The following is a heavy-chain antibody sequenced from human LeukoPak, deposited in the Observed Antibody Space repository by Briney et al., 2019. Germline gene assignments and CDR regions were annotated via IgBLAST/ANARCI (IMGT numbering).Heavy chain of an antibody. J-gene: IGHJ4*02. CDR1: GFSFSSYL. CDR2: IRHDEANS. CDR3: AKEYTPSSPLGELDS. Sequence: PGGSLRLSCAASGFSFSSYLMNWVRQAPGKGLEWVAVIRHDEANSFYADSVQGRFTISRDTSKKLLYLQMNSLRVEDTAVYYCAKEYTPSSPLGELDSWGQGTLVTVSS. D-gene: IGHD6-6*01. V-gene: IGHV3-30*02.